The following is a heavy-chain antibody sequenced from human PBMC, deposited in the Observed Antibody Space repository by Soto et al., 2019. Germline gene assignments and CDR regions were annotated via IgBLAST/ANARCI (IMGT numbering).Heavy chain of an antibody. J-gene: IGHJ4*02. Sequence: SETLSLTCTVSGGSISSSSYYWGWIRQPPGKGLEWIGSIYYSGSTYYNPSLKSRVTISVDTSKNQFSLKLSSVTAADTAVYYCARLSGGWYFDYWGQGTLVTVSS. CDR3: ARLSGGWYFDY. CDR2: IYYSGST. CDR1: GGSISSSSYY. V-gene: IGHV4-39*01. D-gene: IGHD6-19*01.